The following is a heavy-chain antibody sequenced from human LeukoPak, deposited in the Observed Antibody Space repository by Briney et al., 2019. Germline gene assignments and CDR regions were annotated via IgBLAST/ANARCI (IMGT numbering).Heavy chain of an antibody. CDR2: ITGSGVST. D-gene: IGHD1-26*01. V-gene: IGHV3-23*01. CDR1: GFTFSSYA. Sequence: SGGSLRLSCAASGFTFSSYAMSWVRQAPGKGLEWVSAITGSGVSTYYADSVKGRFTISRDNAKNTLYLQMNSLRAEDTAVYYCAKGGSYPIDYWGQGALVTVSS. CDR3: AKGGSYPIDY. J-gene: IGHJ4*02.